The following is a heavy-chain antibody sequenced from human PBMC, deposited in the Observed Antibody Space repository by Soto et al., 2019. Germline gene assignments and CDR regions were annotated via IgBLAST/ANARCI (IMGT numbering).Heavy chain of an antibody. CDR2: MNPNSGNT. V-gene: IGHV1-8*01. J-gene: IGHJ4*02. CDR3: TRRARIGKQLWLPFDS. Sequence: QVQLVQSGAEVKKPGASVMVSCKASGYTFRDYDINWVRQASGQGLEWMGWMNPNSGNTAYAQKFPGXVXMXXDTTINTAYMELSYLTSADTAVYYCTRRARIGKQLWLPFDSWAQGTRVTVSS. D-gene: IGHD3-22*01. CDR1: GYTFRDYD.